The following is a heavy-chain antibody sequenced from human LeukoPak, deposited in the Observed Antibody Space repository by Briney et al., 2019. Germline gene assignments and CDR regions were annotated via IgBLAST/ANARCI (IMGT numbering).Heavy chain of an antibody. J-gene: IGHJ6*04. CDR3: ARLCSSTSCYPHYYYGMDV. CDR1: GYTFTSYG. CDR2: ISAYNGNT. V-gene: IGHV1-18*04. Sequence: ASVKVSRKASGYTFTSYGISWVRQAPGQGLEWMGWISAYNGNTNYAQKLQGRVTMTTDTSTSTAYMELRSLRSDDTAVYYCARLCSSTSCYPHYYYGMDVWGKGTTVTVSS. D-gene: IGHD2-2*01.